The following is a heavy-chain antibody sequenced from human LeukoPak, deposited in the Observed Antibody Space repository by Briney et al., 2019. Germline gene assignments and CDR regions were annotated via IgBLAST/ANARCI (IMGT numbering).Heavy chain of an antibody. CDR3: ARTYSSSSGTYNWFDP. Sequence: ASVKVSCKASGYTFTNHTMNWVRQAPGQGLEWMGWINTNTGNPTYAQGFTGRFIFSLDTSVSTAFLQITSLKAEDTAVYYCARTYSSSSGTYNWFDPWGQGTLVTVSS. D-gene: IGHD6-6*01. V-gene: IGHV7-4-1*02. CDR1: GYTFTNHT. CDR2: INTNTGNP. J-gene: IGHJ5*02.